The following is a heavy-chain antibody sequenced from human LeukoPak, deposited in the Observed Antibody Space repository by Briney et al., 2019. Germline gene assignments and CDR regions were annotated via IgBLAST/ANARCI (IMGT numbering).Heavy chain of an antibody. V-gene: IGHV5-51*01. CDR1: GYSFTNYW. CDR3: ARRGNYYDSSGYYYGDAFDI. J-gene: IGHJ3*02. Sequence: GESLKISCKGSGYSFTNYWIGWVRQMPGKGLEWMGIIYPGDSDTRYSPSFQGQVTISADKSIYTAYLQWSSLKASDTAMYHCARRGNYYDSSGYYYGDAFDIWGQGTMVTVSS. CDR2: IYPGDSDT. D-gene: IGHD3-22*01.